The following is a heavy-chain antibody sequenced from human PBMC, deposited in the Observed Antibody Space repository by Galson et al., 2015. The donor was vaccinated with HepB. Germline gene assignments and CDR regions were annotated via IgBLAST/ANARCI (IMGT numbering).Heavy chain of an antibody. Sequence: SVKVSCKASGGTFSSYAISWVRQAPGQGLEWMGRIIPILGIANYAQKFQGRVTITADESTSTAYMELSSLGSEDTAVYYCAREELLRGVFDYWGQGTLVTVSS. CDR2: IIPILGIA. D-gene: IGHD3-10*01. CDR1: GGTFSSYA. J-gene: IGHJ4*02. CDR3: AREELLRGVFDY. V-gene: IGHV1-69*04.